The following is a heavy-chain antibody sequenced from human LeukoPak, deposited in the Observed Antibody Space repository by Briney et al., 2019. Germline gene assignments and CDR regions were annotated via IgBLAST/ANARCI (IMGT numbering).Heavy chain of an antibody. V-gene: IGHV3-21*01. J-gene: IGHJ4*02. CDR3: ARVRPDDCTTSTCSLDY. Sequence: GGSLRLSCAASGFTFSTNAMNWVRQAPGKGLEWVSSISSRSIYIYYADSVKGRFTISRDNAKNSLYLQLNSLRAEDTAVYYCARVRPDDCTTSTCSLDYWGQGTLVTVSS. D-gene: IGHD2-2*01. CDR1: GFTFSTNA. CDR2: ISSRSIYI.